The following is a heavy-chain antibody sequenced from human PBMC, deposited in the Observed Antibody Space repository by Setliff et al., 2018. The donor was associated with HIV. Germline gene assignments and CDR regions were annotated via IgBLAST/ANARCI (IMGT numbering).Heavy chain of an antibody. D-gene: IGHD6-6*01. J-gene: IGHJ4*02. CDR3: ARTLGAYSSSSDPFDY. CDR1: GGSISSHY. CDR2: IFYSGST. Sequence: LSLTCTVSGGSISSHYWSWIRQPPGKELEWIGYIFYSGSTKYNPSLQSRVTISIDTSKNQFSMRLSSVTAEDTAMYYCARTLGAYSSSSDPFDYRGQGALVTVSS. V-gene: IGHV4-59*11.